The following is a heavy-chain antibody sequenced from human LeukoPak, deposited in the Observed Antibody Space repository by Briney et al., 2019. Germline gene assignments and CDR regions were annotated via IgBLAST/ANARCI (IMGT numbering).Heavy chain of an antibody. V-gene: IGHV3-11*06. CDR1: GFTFLSDYY. J-gene: IGHJ3*02. D-gene: IGHD3-22*01. CDR2: ISSSSSYI. CDR3: ARDKIYDSSGYYYADAFDI. Sequence: GGSLRLSCAASGFTFLSDYYMSWIRQAPGKGLEWVSSISSSSSYIYYADSVKGRFTISRDNAKNSLYLQTNSLRAEDTAVYYCARDKIYDSSGYYYADAFDIWGQGTMVTVSS.